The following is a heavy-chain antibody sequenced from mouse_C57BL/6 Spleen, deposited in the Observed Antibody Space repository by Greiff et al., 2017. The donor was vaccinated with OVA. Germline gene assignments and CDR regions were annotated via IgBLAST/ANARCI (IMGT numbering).Heavy chain of an antibody. D-gene: IGHD1-1*01. V-gene: IGHV1-64*01. CDR3: ARGSVVATGNY. Sequence: VQLQQPGAELVKPGASVKLSCKASGYTFTSYWMHWVKQRPGQGLEWIGMIHPNSGSANYNEKFKSKATLTVDKSSSTAYMQLSSLTSKDSAVYYWARGSVVATGNYWGQGTTLTVSS. CDR1: GYTFTSYW. J-gene: IGHJ2*01. CDR2: IHPNSGSA.